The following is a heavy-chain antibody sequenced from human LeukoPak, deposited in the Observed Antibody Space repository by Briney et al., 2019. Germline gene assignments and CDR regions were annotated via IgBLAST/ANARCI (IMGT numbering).Heavy chain of an antibody. CDR3: ARRVPAAMLAYYYYMDV. D-gene: IGHD2-2*01. CDR2: ISAYNGNT. Sequence: EASVTVSCKASGYTFTSYGISWVRQAPGQGLEWMGWISAYNGNTNYAQKLQGRVTMTTDTSTSTAYMELRGLRSDDTAVYYCARRVPAAMLAYYYYMDVWGKGTTVTISS. V-gene: IGHV1-18*01. CDR1: GYTFTSYG. J-gene: IGHJ6*03.